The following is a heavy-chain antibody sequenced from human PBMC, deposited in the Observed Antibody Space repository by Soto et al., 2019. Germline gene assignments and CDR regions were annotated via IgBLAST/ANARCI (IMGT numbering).Heavy chain of an antibody. V-gene: IGHV3-33*01. CDR2: IWYDGSNK. CDR1: GFTFSSYG. CDR3: ARLGSGWYYYYYYYGMDV. Sequence: QVQLVESGGGVVQPGRSLRLSCAASGFTFSSYGMHWVRQAPGKGLEWVAVIWYDGSNKYYADSVKGRFTISRDNSKNTLYLQMDSLRAEDTAVYYCARLGSGWYYYYYYYGMDVWGQGTTVTVSS. J-gene: IGHJ6*02. D-gene: IGHD6-19*01.